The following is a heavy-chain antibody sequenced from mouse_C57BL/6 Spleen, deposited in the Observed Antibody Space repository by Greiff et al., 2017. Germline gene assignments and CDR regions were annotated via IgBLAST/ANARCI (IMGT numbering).Heavy chain of an antibody. CDR3: ARPPMDGYSSWFAY. CDR1: GYTFTSYW. D-gene: IGHD2-3*01. V-gene: IGHV1-55*01. J-gene: IGHJ3*01. Sequence: QVQLQQPGAELVKPGASVKMSCKASGYTFTSYWITWVKQRPGQGLEWIGDIYPGSGSTNYNEKFKSKATLTVDTSSSTAYRQLSSLTSEDSAVYYCARPPMDGYSSWFAYWGQGTLVTVSA. CDR2: IYPGSGST.